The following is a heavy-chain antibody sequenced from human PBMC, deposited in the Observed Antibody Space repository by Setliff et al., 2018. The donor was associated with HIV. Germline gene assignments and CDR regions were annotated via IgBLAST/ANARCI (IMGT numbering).Heavy chain of an antibody. CDR3: AILSVYWFDP. CDR1: GGTFSSFG. CDR2: ISAYNGNT. D-gene: IGHD1-20*01. Sequence: ASVKVSCKASGGTFSSFGINWVRQAPGQGLEWMGWISAYNGNTNYAQKFQGRVTITADESMSTAYMELSSLRSEDTAVYYCAILSVYWFDPWGQGTPVTVSS. V-gene: IGHV1-69*13. J-gene: IGHJ5*02.